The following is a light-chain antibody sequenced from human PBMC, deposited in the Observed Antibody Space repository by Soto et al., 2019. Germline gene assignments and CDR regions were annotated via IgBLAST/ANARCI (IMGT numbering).Light chain of an antibody. Sequence: DVVMTQSPLSLPVTLGQPASISCRSNQILVFSNGNTYLNWFQQRPGQSPRRLIWEVSNRDSVVPERVSGSGSGTDFTLKISRVEAADVAVYYCMQCTHWPYTFCHGTKLEIK. V-gene: IGKV2-30*01. CDR1: QILVFSNGNTY. J-gene: IGKJ2*01. CDR3: MQCTHWPYT. CDR2: EVS.